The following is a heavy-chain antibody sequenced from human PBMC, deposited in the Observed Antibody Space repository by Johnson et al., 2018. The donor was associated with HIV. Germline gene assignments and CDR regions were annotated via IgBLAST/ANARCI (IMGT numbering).Heavy chain of an antibody. CDR2: ISWNSGSI. CDR1: GFTFDDYA. V-gene: IGHV3-9*01. CDR3: AREWLYGFDI. D-gene: IGHD5-24*01. Sequence: VQLVESGGGLVKPGGSLRLSCAASGFTFDDYAMHWVRQAPGKGLEWVSGISWNSGSIGYADSVKGRFTISRDNSKNTLYLQMNRLRAEDTAVYYCAREWLYGFDIWGQGTMVTVSS. J-gene: IGHJ3*02.